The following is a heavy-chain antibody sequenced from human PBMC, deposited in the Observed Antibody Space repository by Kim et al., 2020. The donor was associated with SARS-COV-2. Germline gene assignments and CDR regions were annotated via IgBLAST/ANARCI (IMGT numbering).Heavy chain of an antibody. CDR2: ISDYGDNS. CDR1: GFTFSANA. J-gene: IGHJ4*02. V-gene: IGHV3-23*01. Sequence: GGSLRLSCAASGFTFSANAMTWVRQAPGRGLEWVSTISDYGDNSDYAESVMGRFTISRDNSKSTLYLQMNSLRAADTAVYYCAVSPKIFGWGQGTLVTVS. CDR3: AVSPKIFG. D-gene: IGHD3-3*01.